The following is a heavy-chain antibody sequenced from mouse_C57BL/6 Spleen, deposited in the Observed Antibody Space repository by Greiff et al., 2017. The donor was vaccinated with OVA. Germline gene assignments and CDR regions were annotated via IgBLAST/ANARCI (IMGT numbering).Heavy chain of an antibody. Sequence: VKLQESGAELARPGASVKLSCKASGYTFTSYGISWVKQRTGQGLEWIGEIYPRSGNTYYNEKFKGKATLTADKSSSTAYMELRSLTSEDSAVYFCAREETAQATYDYWGQGTTLTVSS. V-gene: IGHV1-81*01. CDR1: GYTFTSYG. CDR2: IYPRSGNT. CDR3: AREETAQATYDY. D-gene: IGHD3-2*02. J-gene: IGHJ2*01.